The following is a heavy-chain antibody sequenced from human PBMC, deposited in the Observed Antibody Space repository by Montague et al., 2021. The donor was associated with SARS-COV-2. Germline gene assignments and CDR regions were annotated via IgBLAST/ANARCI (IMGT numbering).Heavy chain of an antibody. Sequence: SETLSLTCTVSGGSIRSYYWSWIRQTPGKGLEWIGYIYYNGSTNYNPSLKSRVTMSVDSSKNQFSLRLSSVTAADTAVYYCACCGSYFEHWGQGTLVTVSS. CDR2: IYYNGST. J-gene: IGHJ4*02. V-gene: IGHV4-59*03. CDR3: ACCGSYFEH. D-gene: IGHD1-26*01. CDR1: GGSIRSYY.